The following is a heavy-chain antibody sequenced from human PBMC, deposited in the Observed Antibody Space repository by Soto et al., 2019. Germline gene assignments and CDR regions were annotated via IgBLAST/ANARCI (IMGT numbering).Heavy chain of an antibody. Sequence: QAQRMQSGAEVKKPGSSVKVSCKASGGTFSGYAISWVRQAPGQGLEWMGGIIPVLGITNYAQKFQGRITIAADESTGTAHMDLRSLSSEDTAVYYCAKDPRSITGTTSSEDFQQWGQGTLVTVSS. CDR2: IIPVLGIT. J-gene: IGHJ1*01. D-gene: IGHD1-20*01. V-gene: IGHV1-69*01. CDR1: GGTFSGYA. CDR3: AKDPRSITGTTSSEDFQQ.